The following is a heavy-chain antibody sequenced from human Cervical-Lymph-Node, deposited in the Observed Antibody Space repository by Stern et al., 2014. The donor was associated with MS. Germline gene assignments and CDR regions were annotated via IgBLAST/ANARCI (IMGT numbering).Heavy chain of an antibody. V-gene: IGHV1-3*01. Sequence: QVQLVQSGAEVKKPGASVKVSCKASGYSFTKYAMNWVRQAPGQRPEWMGWINPDTGITKYSPKFQDRVTLSRDTSANTVYMELSRLSSEDTAVYYCARGWEFWSDYSTNYFDPWGQGTLVTVSS. J-gene: IGHJ5*02. CDR1: GYSFTKYA. CDR3: ARGWEFWSDYSTNYFDP. D-gene: IGHD3-3*01. CDR2: INPDTGIT.